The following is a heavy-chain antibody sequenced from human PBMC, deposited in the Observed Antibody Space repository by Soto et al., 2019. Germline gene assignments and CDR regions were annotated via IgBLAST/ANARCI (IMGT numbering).Heavy chain of an antibody. J-gene: IGHJ6*02. D-gene: IGHD5-18*01. CDR2: IYGGGST. V-gene: IGHV3-66*01. CDR1: GFTVSSNY. Sequence: EVQLVESGGGLVQPGGSLRLSCAASGFTVSSNYMSWVRQAPGKGLEWVSVIYGGGSTYYADSVKGRFTISRDNSKNTLYLQMNSLRAEDTAVYYCAREYSYGYYYYYAMDVWGQGTTVTVSS. CDR3: AREYSYGYYYYYAMDV.